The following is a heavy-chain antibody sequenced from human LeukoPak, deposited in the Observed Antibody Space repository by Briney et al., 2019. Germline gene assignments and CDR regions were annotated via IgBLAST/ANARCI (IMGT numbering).Heavy chain of an antibody. CDR3: ARGVFLEWPRGSNWFDP. V-gene: IGHV4-39*07. Sequence: SETLSLTCTVSGGSISSYYWGWIRQPPGKGLEWIGSIYYSGSTYYNPSLKSRVTISVDTSKNQFSLKLSSVTAADTAVYYCARGVFLEWPRGSNWFDPWGQGTLVTVSS. CDR1: GGSISSYY. CDR2: IYYSGST. J-gene: IGHJ5*02. D-gene: IGHD3-3*01.